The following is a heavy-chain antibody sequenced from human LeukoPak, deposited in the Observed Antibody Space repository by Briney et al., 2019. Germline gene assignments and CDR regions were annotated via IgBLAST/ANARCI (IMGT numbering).Heavy chain of an antibody. V-gene: IGHV1-69*13. CDR1: GGTFSSYA. D-gene: IGHD3-10*01. J-gene: IGHJ6*02. CDR2: IIPIFGTA. CDR3: ARGPDYYGSGSYYPYYYYYGMDV. Sequence: SVKVSCKASGGTFSSYAISRVRQAPGQGLEWMGGIIPIFGTANYAQKFQGRVTITADESTSTAYMELSSLRSEDTAVYYCARGPDYYGSGSYYPYYYYYGMDVWGQGTTVTVSS.